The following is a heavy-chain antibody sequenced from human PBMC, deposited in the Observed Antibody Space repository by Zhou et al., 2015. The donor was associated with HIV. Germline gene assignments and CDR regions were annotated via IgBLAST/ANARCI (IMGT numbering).Heavy chain of an antibody. CDR1: GGTLGNYG. Sequence: QVQLVQSGAEVKKPGSSVKVSCRASGGTLGNYGISWVRQAPGQGLEWMGGISPIFETPNYAQKFQGRVTITADRSTNTAYMELRSLTPEDTAVYYCARATTPQPYLSSFQNWGQGTVVSVSS. D-gene: IGHD1-1*01. J-gene: IGHJ1*01. CDR3: ARATTPQPYLSSFQN. V-gene: IGHV1-69*06. CDR2: ISPIFETP.